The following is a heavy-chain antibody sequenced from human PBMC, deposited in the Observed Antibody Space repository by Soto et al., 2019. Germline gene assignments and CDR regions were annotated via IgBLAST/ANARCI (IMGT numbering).Heavy chain of an antibody. V-gene: IGHV1-69*01. Sequence: QVQLVQSGAEVKKPGSSVKVSCKASGGTFSNYAINWVRQAPGQGLEWMGGIIPMFHTANYAQTFQGRVTLTADESATTVYMELTSLRSEDTAVYFCARARKGEDTTMDGLDYWGQGTLVTVSS. CDR2: IIPMFHTA. D-gene: IGHD5-18*01. J-gene: IGHJ4*02. CDR1: GGTFSNYA. CDR3: ARARKGEDTTMDGLDY.